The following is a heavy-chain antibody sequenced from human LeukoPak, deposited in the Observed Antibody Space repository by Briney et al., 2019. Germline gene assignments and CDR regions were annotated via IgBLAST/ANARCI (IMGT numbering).Heavy chain of an antibody. V-gene: IGHV4-30-4*01. CDR3: ARRTTVRDFDY. J-gene: IGHJ4*02. CDR2: IYYSGST. D-gene: IGHD4-17*01. Sequence: PSETLSLTCTVSGGSISSGDYYWSWIRQPPGKGLEWIGYIYYSGSTYYNPSLKSRVTISVDTSKHQFSLKLSSVTAADTAVYYCARRTTVRDFDYWGQGTLVTVSS. CDR1: GGSISSGDYY.